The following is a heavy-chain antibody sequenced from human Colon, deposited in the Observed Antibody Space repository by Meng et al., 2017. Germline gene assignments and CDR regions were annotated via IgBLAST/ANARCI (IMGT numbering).Heavy chain of an antibody. CDR2: IYSSGST. D-gene: IGHD3-10*01. V-gene: IGHV4-31*01. CDR1: GGSISSGGFY. CDR3: ARGPGRGSGSGSFDY. Sequence: SETLSLTCTVSGGSISSGGFYWSWIRQHPGKGLEWIGYIYSSGSTYYNPSLKSLVSISVDTSKNQFSLKLSSVTAADAAVYYCARGPGRGSGSGSFDYWGQGTLVTVSS. J-gene: IGHJ4*02.